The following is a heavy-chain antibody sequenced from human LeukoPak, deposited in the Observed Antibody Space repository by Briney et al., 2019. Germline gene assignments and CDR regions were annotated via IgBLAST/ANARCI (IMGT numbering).Heavy chain of an antibody. Sequence: GGSLRLSCAASGFTFSSYGMHWVRQAPGKGLEWVAVIWYDGSNKYYADSVKGRFTISRDNSKNTLYLQMNSLRAEDTAVYYCARDSRYYGSGSYYAKNNWFDPRGQGTLVTVSS. CDR3: ARDSRYYGSGSYYAKNNWFDP. D-gene: IGHD3-10*01. CDR2: IWYDGSNK. V-gene: IGHV3-33*01. J-gene: IGHJ5*02. CDR1: GFTFSSYG.